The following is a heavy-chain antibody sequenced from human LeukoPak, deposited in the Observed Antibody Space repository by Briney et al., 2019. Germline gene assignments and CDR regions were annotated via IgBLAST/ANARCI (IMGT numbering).Heavy chain of an antibody. CDR1: GYTFTIYG. D-gene: IGHD3-22*01. CDR2: ISAYNGNT. J-gene: IGHJ6*02. Sequence: ASVKVSCKASGYTFTIYGISWVRQAPGQGLEWMGWISAYNGNTNYAQKLQGRVTMTTDTSTSTAYMELRSLRSDDTAVYYCARDVSSGYYSYYYYGMDVWGQGTTVTVSS. CDR3: ARDVSSGYYSYYYYGMDV. V-gene: IGHV1-18*01.